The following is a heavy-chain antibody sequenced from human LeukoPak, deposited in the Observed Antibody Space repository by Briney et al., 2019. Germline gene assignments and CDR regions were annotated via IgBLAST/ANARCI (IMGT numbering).Heavy chain of an antibody. J-gene: IGHJ4*02. CDR1: GGSFSGYY. D-gene: IGHD3-10*01. CDR3: ARRVSPNTYYYGSGSPLTFDY. V-gene: IGHV4-34*01. CDR2: INHSGST. Sequence: SETLSLTCAVYGGSFSGYYWSWIRQPPGKGLEWIGEINHSGSTNYNPSLKSRVTISVDTSKNQFSLKLSSVTAADTAVYYCARRVSPNTYYYGSGSPLTFDYWGQGTLVTVSS.